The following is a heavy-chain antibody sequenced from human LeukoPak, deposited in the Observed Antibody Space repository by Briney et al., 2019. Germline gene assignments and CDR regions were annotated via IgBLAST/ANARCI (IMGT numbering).Heavy chain of an antibody. CDR3: ARFIAAAGWFDP. J-gene: IGHJ5*02. V-gene: IGHV1-8*03. Sequence: ASVKVSCXASGYTFTSYDINWVRQATRQGLEWMGWMNPNSGNTGYAQKFQGRVTITRNTSISTAYMELSSLRSEDTAVYYCARFIAAAGWFDPWGQGTLVTVSS. CDR2: MNPNSGNT. CDR1: GYTFTSYD. D-gene: IGHD6-13*01.